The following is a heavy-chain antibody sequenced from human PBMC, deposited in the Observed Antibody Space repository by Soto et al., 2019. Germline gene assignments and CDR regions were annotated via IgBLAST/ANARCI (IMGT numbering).Heavy chain of an antibody. CDR3: AREGLYSNYGWFDP. V-gene: IGHV3-30-3*01. CDR1: GFTFSSYA. J-gene: IGHJ5*02. CDR2: ISYDGSNK. Sequence: QVQLVESGGGVAQPGRSLRLSCAASGFTFSSYAMHWVRQAPGKGLEWVAVISYDGSNKYYTDSVKGRFTISRDNSKNTLYLQMNSLRAEDTAVYYCAREGLYSNYGWFDPWGQGTLVTVSS. D-gene: IGHD4-4*01.